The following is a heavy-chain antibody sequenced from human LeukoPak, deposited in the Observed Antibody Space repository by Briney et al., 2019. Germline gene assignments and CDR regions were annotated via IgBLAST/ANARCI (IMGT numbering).Heavy chain of an antibody. CDR1: GGTFSSYA. J-gene: IGHJ3*02. D-gene: IGHD3-22*01. CDR2: IIPILGIA. Sequence: SVKVSCKASGGTFSSYAISWVRQAPGQGLEWMGRIIPILGIANYAQKFQGRVTITADKSTSTAYMELSSLRSEDTAVYYCARAPRGDYYDSSGPEAEDAFDIWGQGTMVTVSS. V-gene: IGHV1-69*04. CDR3: ARAPRGDYYDSSGPEAEDAFDI.